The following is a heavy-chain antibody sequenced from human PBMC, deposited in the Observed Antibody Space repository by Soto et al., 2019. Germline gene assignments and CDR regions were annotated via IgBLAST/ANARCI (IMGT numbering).Heavy chain of an antibody. J-gene: IGHJ3*01. V-gene: IGHV4-59*01. D-gene: IGHD3-16*01. CDR3: VRGYYDGRGYSNTLDL. CDR1: GASISSSY. CDR2: VHYTGST. Sequence: AETLSLTCTVSGASISSSYWSWIRQSPGKRLEWIGYVHYTGSTKFNPSLDNRASISVVTSKNQFSLKLGSVSAADTAVYYCVRGYYDGRGYSNTLDLWGQGTMVT.